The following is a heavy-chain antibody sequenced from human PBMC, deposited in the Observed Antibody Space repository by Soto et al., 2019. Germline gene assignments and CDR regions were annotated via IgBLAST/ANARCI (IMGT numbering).Heavy chain of an antibody. D-gene: IGHD1-26*01. V-gene: IGHV4-39*01. CDR2: VYYNGNT. J-gene: IGHJ4*02. CDR1: GGSTRSSLYP. CDR3: ARPSGTDTERYFDF. Sequence: QLQLQESGPGLVKPSETLSLTCSVSGGSTRSSLYPWVWIRQPPGKGMEWIGNVYYNGNTFYTPALKSRLTISVDTSNNQISLKLKTVTAADTALYYYARPSGTDTERYFDFWGQGVMVTVSS.